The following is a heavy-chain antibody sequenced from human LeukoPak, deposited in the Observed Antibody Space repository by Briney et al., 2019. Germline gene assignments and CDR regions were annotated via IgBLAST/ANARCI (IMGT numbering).Heavy chain of an antibody. CDR1: GGSISDYS. D-gene: IGHD6-25*01. CDR3: ARAGGVKTAALDLDY. Sequence: SETLSLACTVSGGSISDYSWSWIRQPPGKGLEWIGNIYYSGSANHNPSLKSRVTISRDTSKNQFSLKLTSVTTADTAVYYCARAGGVKTAALDLDYWGQGTLVTVSS. V-gene: IGHV4-59*01. CDR2: IYYSGSA. J-gene: IGHJ4*02.